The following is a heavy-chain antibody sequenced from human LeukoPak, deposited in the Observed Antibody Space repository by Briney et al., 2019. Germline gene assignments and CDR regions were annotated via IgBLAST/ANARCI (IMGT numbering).Heavy chain of an antibody. CDR2: INHSGST. V-gene: IGHV4-34*01. D-gene: IGHD3-16*01. CDR1: GGSFSGYY. Sequence: SETLSLTCAVYGGSFSGYYWSWVRQPPGKGLEWIGEINHSGSTNYNPSLKSRVTISVDTSKNQFSLKLSSLTAADTAVYYCARGYDWGVFDYWGQGTLVTVSS. CDR3: ARGYDWGVFDY. J-gene: IGHJ4*02.